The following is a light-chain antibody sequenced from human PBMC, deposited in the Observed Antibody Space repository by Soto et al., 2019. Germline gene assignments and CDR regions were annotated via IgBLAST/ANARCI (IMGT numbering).Light chain of an antibody. V-gene: IGKV3-20*01. CDR3: QQYGSSGT. Sequence: ILLTQSPGTLSLSPGERATLSCRASQSVSKNYLAWYQQKPGHAPSLLIHGASNRATGIPDRFSGSGSGTDFTLTISRPEPEDFPVYYCQQYGSSGTFGQGTKVDIK. CDR2: GAS. CDR1: QSVSKNY. J-gene: IGKJ1*01.